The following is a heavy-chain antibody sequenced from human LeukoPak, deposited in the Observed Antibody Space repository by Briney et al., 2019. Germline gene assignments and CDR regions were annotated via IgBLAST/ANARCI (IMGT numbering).Heavy chain of an antibody. V-gene: IGHV4-59*01. Sequence: SETLSLTCTVSGGSISSYYWSWIRQPPGKGLEWIGYIYYSGSTNYNPSLTSRVTISVDTSKNQFSLKLSSVTAADTAVYYCARHIAAAGGSYYYYGMDVWGQGTTVTVSS. CDR2: IYYSGST. J-gene: IGHJ6*02. D-gene: IGHD6-13*01. CDR1: GGSISSYY. CDR3: ARHIAAAGGSYYYYGMDV.